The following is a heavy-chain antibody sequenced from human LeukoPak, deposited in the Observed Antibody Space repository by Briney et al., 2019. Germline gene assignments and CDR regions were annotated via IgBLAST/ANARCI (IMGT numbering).Heavy chain of an antibody. D-gene: IGHD6-13*01. CDR1: GGSISSGSYY. Sequence: PSETLSLTCTVSGGSISSGSYYWSWIRQPAGKGLEWIGRIYTSGSTNYNPSLKSRVTISVDRSKNQFSLKLSSVTAADTAVYYCARVIAAAGSFDYWGQGTLVTVSS. CDR3: ARVIAAAGSFDY. CDR2: IYTSGST. J-gene: IGHJ4*02. V-gene: IGHV4-61*02.